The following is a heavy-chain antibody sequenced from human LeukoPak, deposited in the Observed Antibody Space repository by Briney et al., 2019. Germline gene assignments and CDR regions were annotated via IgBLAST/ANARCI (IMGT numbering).Heavy chain of an antibody. Sequence: SETLSLTCAVYGGSFSGYYRSWIRQPPGKGLEWIGEINHSGSTNYNPSLKSRVTISVDTSKNQFSLKLSSVTAADTAVYYCARGLSYYDSSGHPAGYWGQGTLVTVSS. CDR2: INHSGST. CDR3: ARGLSYYDSSGHPAGY. D-gene: IGHD3-22*01. CDR1: GGSFSGYY. J-gene: IGHJ4*02. V-gene: IGHV4-34*01.